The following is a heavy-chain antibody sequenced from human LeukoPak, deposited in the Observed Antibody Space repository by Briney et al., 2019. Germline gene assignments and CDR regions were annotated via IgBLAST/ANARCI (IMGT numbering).Heavy chain of an antibody. Sequence: PSETLSLTCTVSGGSISSYYWSWIRQPAGKGLEWIGRIYTSGRTYYNPSLKSRVTISVDTSKNQFSLKLSSVTAADTAVYYCARDHLANLASRLFDPWGQGTLVTVSS. CDR3: ARDHLANLASRLFDP. J-gene: IGHJ5*02. V-gene: IGHV4-4*07. CDR1: GGSISSYY. D-gene: IGHD3-3*01. CDR2: IYTSGRT.